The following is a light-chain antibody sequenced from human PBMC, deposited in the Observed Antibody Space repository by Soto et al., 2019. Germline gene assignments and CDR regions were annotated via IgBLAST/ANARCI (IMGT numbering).Light chain of an antibody. V-gene: IGKV3-20*01. J-gene: IGKJ4*01. Sequence: IVMTQSPATLSVSTGGRATLSCRASQSVSSSHLAWYQQMPGQAPRLLIYGASNRATGIPDRFSGSGSGTDFTLTISRLEPEDFAVYYCQQYSSSPLTFGGGSKVDIK. CDR2: GAS. CDR3: QQYSSSPLT. CDR1: QSVSSSH.